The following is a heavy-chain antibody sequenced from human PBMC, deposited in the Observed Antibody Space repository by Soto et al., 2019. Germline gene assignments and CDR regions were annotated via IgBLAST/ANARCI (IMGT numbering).Heavy chain of an antibody. CDR1: GFTISSYG. D-gene: IGHD2-8*01. J-gene: IGHJ3*02. CDR2: ISYDGSNE. Sequence: QVQLVESGGGVVQPGRSLRLSCAASGFTISSYGIHWVRQAPGKGLEWVAVISYDGSNEYYADSVKGRFSISRDNSKNTLYLQMNSQGAEDTAVYHCAKQTVLNTKAFDMWGQGTTVTVSS. CDR3: AKQTVLNTKAFDM. V-gene: IGHV3-30*18.